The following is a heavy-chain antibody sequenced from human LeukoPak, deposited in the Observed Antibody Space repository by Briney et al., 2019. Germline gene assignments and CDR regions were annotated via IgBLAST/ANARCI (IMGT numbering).Heavy chain of an antibody. CDR1: GGSISSSSYY. Sequence: PSETLSLTCTVSGGSISSSSYYWGWIRQPPGKGLEWIGSIYYSGSTYYNPSLKSRVTISVDTSKNQFSLKLSSVTAADTAVYYCARQGSGSYLSYWGQGTLVTVSS. J-gene: IGHJ4*02. CDR3: ARQGSGSYLSY. D-gene: IGHD1-26*01. V-gene: IGHV4-39*01. CDR2: IYYSGST.